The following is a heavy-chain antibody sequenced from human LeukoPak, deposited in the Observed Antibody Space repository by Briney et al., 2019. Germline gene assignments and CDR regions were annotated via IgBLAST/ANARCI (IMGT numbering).Heavy chain of an antibody. J-gene: IGHJ4*02. D-gene: IGHD1-26*01. CDR2: IYYSGST. V-gene: IGHV4-61*01. CDR1: GGSVSSGSYY. Sequence: PSETLSLTCTVSGGSVSSGSYYWSWIRQPPGKGLEWIGYIYYSGSTNYNPSLKSRVTISVDTSKNQFSLKLSSVTAADTAVYYCARSVVSGSYYESLGYWGQGTLVTVSS. CDR3: ARSVVSGSYYESLGY.